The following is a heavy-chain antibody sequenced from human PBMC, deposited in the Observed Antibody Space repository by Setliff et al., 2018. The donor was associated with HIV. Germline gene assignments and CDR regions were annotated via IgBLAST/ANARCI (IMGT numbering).Heavy chain of an antibody. D-gene: IGHD2-21*01. CDR2: ISAHDGKK. V-gene: IGHV1-18*01. CDR3: ARRRLEYCGGDCYYYYMDF. J-gene: IGHJ6*03. Sequence: ASVKVSCKASGYTFTTFGISWLRQAPGQEPEWMGSISAHDGKKNYGQKFHGRLSMSTGTSASTAYMELRSLRPGDTAIYYCARRRLEYCGGDCYYYYMDFWGKGTTVTV. CDR1: GYTFTTFG.